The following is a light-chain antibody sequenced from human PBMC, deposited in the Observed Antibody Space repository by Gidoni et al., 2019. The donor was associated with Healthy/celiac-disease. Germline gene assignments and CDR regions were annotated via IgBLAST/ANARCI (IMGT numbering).Light chain of an antibody. J-gene: IGKJ1*01. CDR2: AAS. Sequence: DIQMTQSPSSLPASVGDRVTITCRASQSISSYLNWYQQKPGKAPKLLIYAASSVQSGVPSRFSGSGSGTEFTLTISSLQPEDFATYYCQQSYSTPGTFGQGTKVEIK. CDR1: QSISSY. V-gene: IGKV1-39*01. CDR3: QQSYSTPGT.